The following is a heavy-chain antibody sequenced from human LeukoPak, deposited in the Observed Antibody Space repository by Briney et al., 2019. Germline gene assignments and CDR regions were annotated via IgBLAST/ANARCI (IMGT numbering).Heavy chain of an antibody. V-gene: IGHV3-20*04. Sequence: VGSLRLSCAASGFTFDDYGMSWVRQAPGKGLEWVSGINWNGGSTGYADSVKGRFTISRDNSKNTLYLQMNSLRAEDTAVYYCAKERRGFQFDIWGQGTMVTVSS. J-gene: IGHJ3*02. CDR2: INWNGGST. CDR3: AKERRGFQFDI. CDR1: GFTFDDYG.